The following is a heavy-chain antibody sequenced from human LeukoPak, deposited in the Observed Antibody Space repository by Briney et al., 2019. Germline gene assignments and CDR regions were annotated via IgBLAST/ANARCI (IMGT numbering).Heavy chain of an antibody. CDR1: GFTFSTYG. V-gene: IGHV3-30*18. CDR3: AKDDYGMDV. Sequence: GGSLRLSCAASGFTFSTYGMHWVRQAPGKGLEWVAVISYDGSNKYYADSVKGRFTISRDNSKNTLCLQMDSLRTEDTAVYYCAKDDYGMDVWGQGTTVTVSS. CDR2: ISYDGSNK. J-gene: IGHJ6*02.